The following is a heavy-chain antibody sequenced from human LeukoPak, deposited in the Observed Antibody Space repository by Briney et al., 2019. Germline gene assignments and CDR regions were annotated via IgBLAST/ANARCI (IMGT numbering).Heavy chain of an antibody. CDR2: IYYSGST. CDR1: GGSISSGGYY. J-gene: IGHJ2*01. CDR3: AREVTTTRYFDL. Sequence: PSETLSLTCTVSGGSISSGGYYWSWIRHHPGKGLEWIGYIYYSGSTYYNPSLKSRVTISLDTSKKHFSLKLSSVTAADTAVYYCAREVTTTRYFDLWGRGTLVTVSS. D-gene: IGHD4-17*01. V-gene: IGHV4-31*03.